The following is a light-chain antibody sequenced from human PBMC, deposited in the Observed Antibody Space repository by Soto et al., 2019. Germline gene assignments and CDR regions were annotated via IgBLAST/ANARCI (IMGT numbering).Light chain of an antibody. J-gene: IGKJ1*01. CDR2: DAS. CDR3: QQYNSYSWT. CDR1: QSISSW. V-gene: IGKV1-5*01. Sequence: DVPITQSPSTLSASVGDRVTITCRASQSISSWVAWYQQKPGKAPKLLIYDASSLESGVPSRFSGSGSGTEFTLTISSLQPDDFATYYCQQYNSYSWTFGQGTKVDIK.